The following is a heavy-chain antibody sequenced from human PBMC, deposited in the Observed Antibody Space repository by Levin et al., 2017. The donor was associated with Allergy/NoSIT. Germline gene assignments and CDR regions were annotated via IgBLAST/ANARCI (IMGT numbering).Heavy chain of an antibody. CDR2: INPSGGST. J-gene: IGHJ4*02. D-gene: IGHD2-21*02. Sequence: ASVKVSCKASGYTFSDFNMHWVRQAPGQGLQWLGIINPSGGSTSYTQAFQGRITVTSDTSTHTVYMELSSLKPEDTAVYYCARDPLVAAGGNFYSAGRFDYWGQGTLLSVSS. CDR1: GYTFSDFN. V-gene: IGHV1-46*01. CDR3: ARDPLVAAGGNFYSAGRFDY.